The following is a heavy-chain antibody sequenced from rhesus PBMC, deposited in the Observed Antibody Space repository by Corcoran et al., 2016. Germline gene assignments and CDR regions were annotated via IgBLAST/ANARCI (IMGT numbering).Heavy chain of an antibody. Sequence: QVQLQESGPGLVKPSETLSLTCAVSGGSISDEYYWSWIRQPPGKGLEWIGYIYGSGGGTNYNPSLKNRVTISIDTSKNQFSLRLTSVTAADTAVYYCARQGYTDHLGGLDSWGQGVVVTVSS. CDR2: IYGSGGGT. CDR1: GGSISDEYY. V-gene: IGHV4-106*01. J-gene: IGHJ6*01. CDR3: ARQGYTDHLGGLDS. D-gene: IGHD2-39*02.